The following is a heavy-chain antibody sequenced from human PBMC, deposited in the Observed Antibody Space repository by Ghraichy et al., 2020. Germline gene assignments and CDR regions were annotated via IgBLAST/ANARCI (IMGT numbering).Heavy chain of an antibody. CDR2: IKQDESEK. J-gene: IGHJ4*02. V-gene: IGHV3-7*01. Sequence: GGSLRLSCEASGFTFSDYWMNWVRQAPGTGLEWVANIKQDESEKYYVDSVKGRFTISRDNAKNSLYLQMNSLRAEDTAVCYCARVGYYRSGHSGYWGQGTLVTVSS. CDR1: GFTFSDYW. D-gene: IGHD3-10*01. CDR3: ARVGYYRSGHSGY.